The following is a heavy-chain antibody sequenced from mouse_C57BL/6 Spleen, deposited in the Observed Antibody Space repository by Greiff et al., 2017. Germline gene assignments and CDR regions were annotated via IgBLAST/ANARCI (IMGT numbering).Heavy chain of an antibody. V-gene: IGHV5-12*01. J-gene: IGHJ2*01. D-gene: IGHD2-3*01. Sequence: EVKVVESGGGLVQPGGSLKLSCAASGFTFSDYYMYWVRQTPEKRLEWVAYISNGGGSTYYPDTVKGRITISRDNAKNTMYLQMSRLKSEDTAKYYCARRYDGYYFFDYWGQGTTLTVSS. CDR2: ISNGGGST. CDR3: ARRYDGYYFFDY. CDR1: GFTFSDYY.